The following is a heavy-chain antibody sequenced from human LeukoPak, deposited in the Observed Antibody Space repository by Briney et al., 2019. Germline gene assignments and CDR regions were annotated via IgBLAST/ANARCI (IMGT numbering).Heavy chain of an antibody. Sequence: ASVKVSCKASGYAFTSYDINWVRQATGQGFEWMGWMNPNSGNTGYAQKFQGRVTMTRNTSISTAYMELSSLRSEDTAVYYCATDSSGYDAFDIWGQGTMVTVSS. CDR3: ATDSSGYDAFDI. D-gene: IGHD3-22*01. V-gene: IGHV1-8*01. CDR2: MNPNSGNT. CDR1: GYAFTSYD. J-gene: IGHJ3*02.